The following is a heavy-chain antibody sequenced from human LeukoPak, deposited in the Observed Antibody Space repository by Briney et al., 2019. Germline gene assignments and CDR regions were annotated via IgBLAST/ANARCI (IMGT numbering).Heavy chain of an antibody. Sequence: GGSLRLSCATSGITLSTYWMSWVRQAPGKGLEWVANINQDGGVKYYVDSVKGRFTISRDNAKNSLYLQMNSLRAEDTAVYYCARHVSSDLRIVVVTSDWYFDLWGRGTLVTVSS. V-gene: IGHV3-7*01. J-gene: IGHJ2*01. CDR2: INQDGGVK. D-gene: IGHD2-21*02. CDR1: GITLSTYW. CDR3: ARHVSSDLRIVVVTSDWYFDL.